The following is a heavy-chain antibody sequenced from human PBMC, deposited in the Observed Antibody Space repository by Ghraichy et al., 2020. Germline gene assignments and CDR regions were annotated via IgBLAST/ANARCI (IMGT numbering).Heavy chain of an antibody. D-gene: IGHD6-13*01. CDR2: IYYSGST. CDR3: ARVLIAAAGDPYFDY. CDR1: GGSISSYY. V-gene: IGHV4-59*01. Sequence: SETLSLTCTVSGGSISSYYWSWIRQPPGKGLEWIGYIYYSGSTNYNPSLKSRVTISVDTSKNQFSLKLSSVTAADTAVYYCARVLIAAAGDPYFDYWGQGTLVTVSS. J-gene: IGHJ4*02.